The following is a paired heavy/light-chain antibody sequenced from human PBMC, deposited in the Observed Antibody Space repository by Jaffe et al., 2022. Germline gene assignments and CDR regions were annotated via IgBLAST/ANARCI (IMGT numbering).Light chain of an antibody. CDR3: QQSYSTPPAT. V-gene: IGKV1-39*01. CDR1: QSISSY. Sequence: DIQMTQSPSSLSASVGDRVTITCRASQSISSYLNWYQQKPGKAPKLLIYAASSLQSGVPSRFSGSGSGTDFTLTISSLQPEDFATYYCQQSYSTPPATFGPGTKVDIK. CDR2: AAS. J-gene: IGKJ3*01.
Heavy chain of an antibody. V-gene: IGHV1-46*01. CDR3: ARVRTYYDILTGYRSPSHAPHDAFDI. Sequence: QVQLVQSGAEVKKPGASVKVSCKASGYTFTSYYMHWVRQAPGQGLEWMGIINPSGGSTSYAQKFQGRVTMTRDTSTSTVYMELSSLRSEDTAVYYCARVRTYYDILTGYRSPSHAPHDAFDIWGQGTMVTVSS. CDR1: GYTFTSYY. J-gene: IGHJ3*02. D-gene: IGHD3-9*01. CDR2: INPSGGST.